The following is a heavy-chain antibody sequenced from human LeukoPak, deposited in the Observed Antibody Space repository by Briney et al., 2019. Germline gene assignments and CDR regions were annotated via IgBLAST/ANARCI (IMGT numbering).Heavy chain of an antibody. CDR3: ARVGPYCTNGVCLYYYFDY. Sequence: SETLSLTCAVYGGSFSGYYWSWIRQPPGKGLEWIGEINHSGSTNYNPSLKSRVTISVDTSKNQFSLKLSSVTAADTAVYYCARVGPYCTNGVCLYYYFDYWGQGTLVTVSS. D-gene: IGHD2-8*01. V-gene: IGHV4-34*01. CDR2: INHSGST. CDR1: GGSFSGYY. J-gene: IGHJ4*02.